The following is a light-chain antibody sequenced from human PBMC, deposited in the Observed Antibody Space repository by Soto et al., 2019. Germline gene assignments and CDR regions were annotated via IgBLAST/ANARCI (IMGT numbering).Light chain of an antibody. J-gene: IGKJ1*01. CDR2: KAS. Sequence: DIQMTQSPSTLSSSVGDRVTITCRASQSISSWLAWYQQKPGQAPTLLIYKASNLESGVPSRFSGSGSGTEVTLTTSSLQPDDFATYHCQQYSAYPPWTFGPGTKVEIK. CDR3: QQYSAYPPWT. V-gene: IGKV1-5*03. CDR1: QSISSW.